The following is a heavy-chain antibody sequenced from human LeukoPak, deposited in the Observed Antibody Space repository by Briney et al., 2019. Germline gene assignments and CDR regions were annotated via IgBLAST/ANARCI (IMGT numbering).Heavy chain of an antibody. D-gene: IGHD6-19*01. Sequence: PSETLSLTCVLYGGSLSGYYWCWIRQPPRDGREWIGEIYLSGTNNYSPSLKSRVTISVDTSKNQFSLNLSSVTAADTAVYYCARILPRSVKQWQPFEYWGQGTPVTVSS. V-gene: IGHV4-34*01. CDR3: ARILPRSVKQWQPFEY. CDR1: GGSLSGYY. CDR2: IYLSGTN. J-gene: IGHJ4*02.